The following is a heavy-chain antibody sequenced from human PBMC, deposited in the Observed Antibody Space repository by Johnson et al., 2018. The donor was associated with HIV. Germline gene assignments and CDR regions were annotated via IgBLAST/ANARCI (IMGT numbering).Heavy chain of an antibody. Sequence: HVQLVESGGGVVQPGRSLRLSCAASRFTFSTYAMHWVRQAPGKGLEWVAVISYDGINKYYADSVKGRFTISRDNSKNTLYLQMHSLRAEDTAVYYCARGALWDWVDAFDIWGQGTMVTVSS. CDR1: RFTFSTYA. CDR2: ISYDGINK. V-gene: IGHV3-30-3*01. CDR3: ARGALWDWVDAFDI. J-gene: IGHJ3*02. D-gene: IGHD3/OR15-3a*01.